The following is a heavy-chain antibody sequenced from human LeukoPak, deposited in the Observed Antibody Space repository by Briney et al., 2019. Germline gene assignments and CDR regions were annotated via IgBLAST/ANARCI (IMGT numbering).Heavy chain of an antibody. Sequence: ASVKVSCKASGYTFTSYDINWVRQATGQGLEWMGWMNPNSGNTGYAQKFQGRVTMTRNASISTAYMELSSLRSEDTAVYYCARGGIDNDAFDIWGQGTMVTVSS. D-gene: IGHD6-13*01. CDR3: ARGGIDNDAFDI. J-gene: IGHJ3*02. V-gene: IGHV1-8*01. CDR2: MNPNSGNT. CDR1: GYTFTSYD.